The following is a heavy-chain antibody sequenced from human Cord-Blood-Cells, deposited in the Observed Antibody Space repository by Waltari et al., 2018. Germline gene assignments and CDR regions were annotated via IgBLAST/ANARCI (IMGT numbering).Heavy chain of an antibody. CDR1: GDSVSSNSAA. CDR2: TYDLSMWYN. Sequence: QVQLQQSGPGLVKPSQTLPLTCAISGDSVSSNSAAWNWIRQSPSRGLEWLGRTYDLSMWYNDYAVTVKSRITINPDTSKNPFALQLNSVTPEGTAVYYCAGDGYSYGAFDIWGQVTMVTVSS. D-gene: IGHD5-18*01. V-gene: IGHV6-1*01. CDR3: AGDGYSYGAFDI. J-gene: IGHJ3*02.